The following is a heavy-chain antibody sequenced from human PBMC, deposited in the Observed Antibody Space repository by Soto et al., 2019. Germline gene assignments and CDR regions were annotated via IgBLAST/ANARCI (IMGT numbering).Heavy chain of an antibody. Sequence: GGSLRLSCAASGFTFSSYAMSWVRQAPGKGLEWVSAISGSGGSTYYADSVKGRFTISRDNSKNTLYLQMNSLRAEDTAVYYCAKSAVVPAAPRSYYYYYGMDVWGQGTTVTVSS. CDR1: GFTFSSYA. D-gene: IGHD2-2*01. V-gene: IGHV3-23*01. CDR3: AKSAVVPAAPRSYYYYYGMDV. CDR2: ISGSGGST. J-gene: IGHJ6*02.